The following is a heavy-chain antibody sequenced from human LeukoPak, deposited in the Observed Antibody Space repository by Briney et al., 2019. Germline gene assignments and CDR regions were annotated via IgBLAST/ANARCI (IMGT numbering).Heavy chain of an antibody. CDR1: GFTFRSYG. V-gene: IGHV3-30*02. CDR2: IWYDEITK. D-gene: IGHD3-22*01. Sequence: GGSLRLSCVASGFTFRSYGIHWVRQAPGKGLEWLAFIWYDEITKNYADSVKGRFTISRDNSKNTLYVQLNSLRPDDTAVYYRAKDSSDYYFDYWGQGTLVTASS. J-gene: IGHJ4*02. CDR3: AKDSSDYYFDY.